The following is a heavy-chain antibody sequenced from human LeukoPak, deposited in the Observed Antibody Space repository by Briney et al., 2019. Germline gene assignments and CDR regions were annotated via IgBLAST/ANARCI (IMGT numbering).Heavy chain of an antibody. CDR1: VYSFSDNG. CDR2: ISPYNGNT. CDR3: ARAGFGEYMAHDAFAL. V-gene: IGHV1-18*04. D-gene: IGHD3-10*01. J-gene: IGHJ3*01. Sequence: ASVKVSCKGSVYSFSDNGLNWVRQAPAQGREWVGWISPYNGNTKYVANLAGRVTMPTAPSTNPAYMELRSLTSADPAVYYCARAGFGEYMAHDAFALWGPGTMVIVSS.